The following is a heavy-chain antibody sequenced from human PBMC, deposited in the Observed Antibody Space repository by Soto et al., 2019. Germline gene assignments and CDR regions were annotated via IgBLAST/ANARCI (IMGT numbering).Heavy chain of an antibody. Sequence: GGSLRLSCAASGLTFSDCYMNWIRQAPGDGLEYVSSISTNGGSTHYADSVKGRFTISRDNSKNTVYLQMSTLRAEDTAVYYCVKGEYYYDSGGYYPFDYWGQGTLVTVSS. J-gene: IGHJ4*02. CDR3: VKGEYYYDSGGYYPFDY. CDR1: GLTFSDCY. V-gene: IGHV3-64D*06. CDR2: ISTNGGST. D-gene: IGHD3-22*01.